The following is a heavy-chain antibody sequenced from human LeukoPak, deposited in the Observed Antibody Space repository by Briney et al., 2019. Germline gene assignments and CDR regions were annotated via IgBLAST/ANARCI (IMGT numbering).Heavy chain of an antibody. CDR1: GYTFTSYG. J-gene: IGHJ5*02. D-gene: IGHD3-3*01. CDR2: INPNSGGT. Sequence: ASVKVSCKASGYTFTSYGISWVRQAPGQGLEWMGWINPNSGGTNYAQKFQGRVTMTRDTSISTAYMELSRLRSDDTAVYYCARAAYDFWSGPRDYWFDPWGQGTLVTVSS. CDR3: ARAAYDFWSGPRDYWFDP. V-gene: IGHV1-2*02.